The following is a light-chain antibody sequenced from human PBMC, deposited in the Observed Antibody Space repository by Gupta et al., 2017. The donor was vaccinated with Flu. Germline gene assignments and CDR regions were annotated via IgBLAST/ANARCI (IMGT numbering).Light chain of an antibody. J-gene: IGLJ3*02. CDR2: ITG. Sequence: QPAVTPEPSLTVSSGGTVTPICASSTGEVTSDYYLTWFQQKPGQAPRPMNYITGHTHAWTPPRFSGSLLDGKAALTLSGEQPEDDADYYCLLYYSEVQVFGGGTKLTVL. CDR3: LLYYSEVQV. V-gene: IGLV7-43*01. CDR1: TGEVTSDYY.